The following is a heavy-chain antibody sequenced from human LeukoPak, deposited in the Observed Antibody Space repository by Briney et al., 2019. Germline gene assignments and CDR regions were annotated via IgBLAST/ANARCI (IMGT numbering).Heavy chain of an antibody. V-gene: IGHV1-69*13. Sequence: SVNVSFKASGGTFSSYAISWVRQAPGQGLEWMGGIIPIFGTANYAQKFQGRVTITADESTSTAYMELSSLRSEDTAVYYCARGITMVREGFDYWGQGTLVTVSS. CDR3: ARGITMVREGFDY. J-gene: IGHJ4*02. CDR1: GGTFSSYA. D-gene: IGHD3-10*01. CDR2: IIPIFGTA.